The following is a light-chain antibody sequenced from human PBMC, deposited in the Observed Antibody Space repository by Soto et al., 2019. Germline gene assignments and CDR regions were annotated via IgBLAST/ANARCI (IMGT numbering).Light chain of an antibody. J-gene: IGKJ4*01. CDR2: DAS. Sequence: EIVLTQSPATLSLSPGERATLSCRASQSVSTYLAWYQQKPGLAPRLLIYDASSRATGIPARFSGSGSGTDFTLTISSLEPEDFAVYYCQQYSNWPSTFGGGTKVEIK. CDR1: QSVSTY. CDR3: QQYSNWPST. V-gene: IGKV3-11*01.